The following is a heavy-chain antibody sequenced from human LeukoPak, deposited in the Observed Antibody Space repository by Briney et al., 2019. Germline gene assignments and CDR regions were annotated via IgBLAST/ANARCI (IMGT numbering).Heavy chain of an antibody. CDR3: ATLTSSWRYYFDY. D-gene: IGHD6-13*01. CDR2: IYSTGTT. J-gene: IGHJ4*02. V-gene: IGHV4-4*09. Sequence: SETLSLTCTVSGDFYSDYYWNWIRQAPGKGLEWIGYIYSTGTTNYNPSLESRATVSLDMSRKQFSLRLSSVTAADSAVYYCATLTSSWRYYFDYWGRGIPVTVSS. CDR1: GDFYSDYY.